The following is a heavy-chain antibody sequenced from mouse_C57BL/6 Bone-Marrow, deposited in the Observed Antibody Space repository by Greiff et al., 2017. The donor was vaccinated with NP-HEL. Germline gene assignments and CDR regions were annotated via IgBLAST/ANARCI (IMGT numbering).Heavy chain of an antibody. CDR3: ALIYYDAMDY. J-gene: IGHJ4*01. CDR2: IYPGDGDT. V-gene: IGHV1-82*01. D-gene: IGHD2-1*01. CDR1: GYAFSSSW. Sequence: QVQLQQSGPELVKPGASVKISCKASGYAFSSSWMNWVKQRPGKGLEWIGRIYPGDGDTNYNGNFKGKATLTADKSSSTAYMQLSSLTSEDSAVYFCALIYYDAMDYWGQGTSVTVSS.